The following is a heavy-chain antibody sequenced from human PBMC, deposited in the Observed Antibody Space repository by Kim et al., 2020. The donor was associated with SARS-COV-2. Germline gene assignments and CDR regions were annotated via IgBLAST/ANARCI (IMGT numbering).Heavy chain of an antibody. CDR3: AAEGYGYYLSGAFDI. CDR2: IVVGSGNT. J-gene: IGHJ3*02. V-gene: IGHV1-58*01. Sequence: SVKVSCKASGFTFTSSAEQWVRQARGQRLDWIGWIVVGSGNTNYARKFQERVTITRDMSTSTAYMELSSLRSEDTAVYYCAAEGYGYYLSGAFDIWGQG. CDR1: GFTFTSSA. D-gene: IGHD3-3*01.